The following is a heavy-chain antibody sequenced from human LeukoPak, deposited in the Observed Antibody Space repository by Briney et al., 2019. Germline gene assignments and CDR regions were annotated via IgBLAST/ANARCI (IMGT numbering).Heavy chain of an antibody. CDR3: ASVPPKDPLAPFDY. CDR2: ISYDGSNK. D-gene: IGHD2-21*01. CDR1: GFTFSSYA. Sequence: GRSLRLSCAASGFTFSSYAMHWVRQAPGKGLEGVAVISYDGSNKYYADSVKGRFTISRDNSKNTLYLQMNSLRAEDTAVYYCASVPPKDPLAPFDYWGQGTLVTVSS. J-gene: IGHJ4*02. V-gene: IGHV3-30-3*01.